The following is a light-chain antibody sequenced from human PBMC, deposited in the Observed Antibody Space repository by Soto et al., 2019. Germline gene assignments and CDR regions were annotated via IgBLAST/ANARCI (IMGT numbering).Light chain of an antibody. CDR3: AAWDDSLNSYV. J-gene: IGLJ1*01. V-gene: IGLV2-11*01. CDR1: SSDVGGYNY. CDR2: DVT. Sequence: QSALTQPRSVSGSPGQSVTISCTGTSSDVGGYNYVPWYQQHPGKAPKLMVYDVTERPSGVPDRFSGSKSGTTASLTISGLQSEDEADYYCAAWDDSLNSYVFGIGTKVTVL.